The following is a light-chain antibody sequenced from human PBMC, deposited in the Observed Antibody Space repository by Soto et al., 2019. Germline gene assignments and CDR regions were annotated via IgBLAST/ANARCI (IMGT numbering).Light chain of an antibody. Sequence: EIVLTQSPGTLSLSPGESATLSCRGSQSVSSSYLAWYQQKPGQAPRLLIYGASSRATDIPDRFSGSGSGTDFTLTISRLEPEDFAVYYCHQYDSSPLTFGGGTKVEIK. V-gene: IGKV3-20*01. CDR1: QSVSSSY. CDR2: GAS. J-gene: IGKJ4*01. CDR3: HQYDSSPLT.